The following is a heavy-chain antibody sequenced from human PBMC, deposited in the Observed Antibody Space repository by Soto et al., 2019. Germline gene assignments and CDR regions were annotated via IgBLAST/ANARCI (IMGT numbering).Heavy chain of an antibody. Sequence: ASVKVSCKASGYTFTSYYMHWVRQAPGQGLEWMGIINPSGGSTSYAQKFQGRVTMTRDTSTSTVYMELSSLRSEDTAVYYCARDVVLMVYAIPGYYFDYWGQGTLVTVSS. J-gene: IGHJ4*02. CDR3: ARDVVLMVYAIPGYYFDY. D-gene: IGHD2-8*01. V-gene: IGHV1-46*01. CDR2: INPSGGST. CDR1: GYTFTSYY.